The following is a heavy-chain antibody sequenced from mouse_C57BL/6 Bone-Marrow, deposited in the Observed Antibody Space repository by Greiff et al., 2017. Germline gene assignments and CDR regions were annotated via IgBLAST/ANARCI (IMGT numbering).Heavy chain of an antibody. CDR3: TTVDYDYFDY. CDR2: IDPENGDT. J-gene: IGHJ2*01. Sequence: VQLQQSGAELVRPGASVKLSCTASGFNIKDDYMHWVKQRPEQGLEWIGWIDPENGDTEYASKFQGKATITADTSSNTAYLQLSSLTPEDTAVYYCTTVDYDYFDYWGQGTTLTVSS. V-gene: IGHV14-4*01. CDR1: GFNIKDDY. D-gene: IGHD2-4*01.